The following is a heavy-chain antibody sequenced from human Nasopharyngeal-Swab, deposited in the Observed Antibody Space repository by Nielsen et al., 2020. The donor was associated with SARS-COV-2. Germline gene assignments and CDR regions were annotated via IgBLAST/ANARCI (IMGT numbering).Heavy chain of an antibody. D-gene: IGHD4-17*01. CDR1: GFTFSSYA. CDR2: ISGSGGST. CDR3: AKDKASAVTTYYFDY. J-gene: IGHJ4*02. Sequence: GESLKISCAASGFTFSSYAMSWVRQAPGKGPEWVSAISGSGGSTYYADSVKGRFTISRDNSKNTLYLQMNSLRAEDTAVYYCAKDKASAVTTYYFDYWGQGTLVTVSS. V-gene: IGHV3-23*01.